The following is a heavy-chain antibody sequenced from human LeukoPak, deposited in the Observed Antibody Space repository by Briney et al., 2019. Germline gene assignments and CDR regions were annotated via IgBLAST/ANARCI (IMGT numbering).Heavy chain of an antibody. J-gene: IGHJ4*02. CDR3: AKWGWSVASGSYPYYFDY. Sequence: GGSLRLSCAASGITFSSFAMSWVRQAPGKGLEWVSGISGSGDRTYYADSVKGRLTISRDNSKNTLYLQMQSLGAEDTAVYYCAKWGWSVASGSYPYYFDYWGQGTLVTVSS. D-gene: IGHD1-26*01. V-gene: IGHV3-23*01. CDR1: GITFSSFA. CDR2: ISGSGDRT.